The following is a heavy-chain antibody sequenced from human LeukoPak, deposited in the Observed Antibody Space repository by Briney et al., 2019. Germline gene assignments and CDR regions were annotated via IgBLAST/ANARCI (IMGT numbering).Heavy chain of an antibody. J-gene: IGHJ4*02. CDR1: GFTFNSYA. CDR3: AKVKNFWSGEFDY. Sequence: GGSLRLSCVASGFTFNSYAMSWVRQAPGKGLEWVSAISGSGGSTYYADSVKGRFTISRDNSKNTLYLQMNSLRAEDTAVYYCAKVKNFWSGEFDYWGQGNLVTVSS. V-gene: IGHV3-23*01. CDR2: ISGSGGST. D-gene: IGHD3-3*01.